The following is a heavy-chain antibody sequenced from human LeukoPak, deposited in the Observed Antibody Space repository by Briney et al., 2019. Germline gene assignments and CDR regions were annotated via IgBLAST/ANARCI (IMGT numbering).Heavy chain of an antibody. J-gene: IGHJ6*02. Sequence: GGSLRLSCAASGFTFSVSWMTWVRQVPGQGLEWVAHINHEGGGIQYVDSVKGRFTISRDNAKGSVYLQMNSLRAEDTAIYHCATYINWVAGDVWGQGTTVIVSS. CDR3: ATYINWVAGDV. CDR1: GFTFSVSW. D-gene: IGHD1-1*01. V-gene: IGHV3-7*01. CDR2: INHEGGGI.